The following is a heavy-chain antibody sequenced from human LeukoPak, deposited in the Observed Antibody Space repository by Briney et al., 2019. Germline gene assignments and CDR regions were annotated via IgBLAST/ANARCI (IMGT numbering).Heavy chain of an antibody. V-gene: IGHV3-23*01. CDR3: AKDVRNSGSPFDY. D-gene: IGHD1-26*01. J-gene: IGHJ4*02. Sequence: GGSLRLSCAASGFTFSTYAMSWVRQAPGKGLEWVSAISGSGGSTYCADSVKGRFTISRDNSKNTVYLQMSSLRADDTAVYFCAKDVRNSGSPFDYWGQGTLVTVSS. CDR2: ISGSGGST. CDR1: GFTFSTYA.